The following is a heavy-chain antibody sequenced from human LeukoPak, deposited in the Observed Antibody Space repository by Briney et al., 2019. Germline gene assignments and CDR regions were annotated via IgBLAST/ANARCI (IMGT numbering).Heavy chain of an antibody. J-gene: IGHJ6*02. CDR3: ARAGYSYGETYYYYYYGMDV. D-gene: IGHD5-18*01. V-gene: IGHV1-2*02. CDR1: GYTFTGYY. CDR2: INPNSGGT. Sequence: ASVEVSCKASGYTFTGYYMHWVRQAPGQGLEWMGWINPNSGGTNYAQKFQGRVTMTRDTSISTAYMELSRLRSDDTAVYYCARAGYSYGETYYYYYYGMDVWGQGTTVTVSS.